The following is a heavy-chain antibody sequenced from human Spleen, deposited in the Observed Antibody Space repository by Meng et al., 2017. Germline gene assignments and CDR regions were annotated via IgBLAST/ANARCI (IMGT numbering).Heavy chain of an antibody. CDR1: GFTFSSYW. J-gene: IGHJ4*02. CDR3: AKDIGGPNNYYDSSGYPTFDY. V-gene: IGHV3-7*03. CDR2: IKQDGSEK. D-gene: IGHD3-22*01. Sequence: GESLKISCAASGFTFSSYWMSWVRQAPGKGLEWVANIKQDGSEKYYVDSVKGRFTISRDNSKNTLYLQMNSLRAEDTAVYYCAKDIGGPNNYYDSSGYPTFDYWGQGTLVTVSS.